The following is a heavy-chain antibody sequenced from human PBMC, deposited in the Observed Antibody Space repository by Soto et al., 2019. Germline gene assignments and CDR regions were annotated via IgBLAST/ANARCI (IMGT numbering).Heavy chain of an antibody. CDR3: ARQGFGPLHGLVDV. Sequence: QVQLQESGPGLVKPSETLSLSCTVSGGSISSYYWGWFRQSPGKRMEWIGYVHHSWGSSYNPSLQSRVAISLDPSKSQFSLKVTSVTATDTAVYYCARQGFGPLHGLVDVWGQGTTVTVSS. J-gene: IGHJ6*02. V-gene: IGHV4-59*08. CDR1: GGSISSYY. CDR2: VHHSWGS. D-gene: IGHD3-10*01.